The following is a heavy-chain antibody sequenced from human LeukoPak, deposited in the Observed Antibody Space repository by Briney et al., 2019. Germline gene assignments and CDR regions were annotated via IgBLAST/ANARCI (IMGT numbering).Heavy chain of an antibody. D-gene: IGHD3-16*01. CDR3: AKAIGSNYFDY. J-gene: IGHJ4*02. CDR1: GFAFSTYA. V-gene: IGHV3-23*01. Sequence: GGSLRLSCAASGFAFSTYALNWVRQAPGKGLEWVSLVTGNGGSTHYSASVEGRFTISRDNSKNTLYLQMNNLRAEDTAVYYCAKAIGSNYFDYWGQGVLVTVSP. CDR2: VTGNGGST.